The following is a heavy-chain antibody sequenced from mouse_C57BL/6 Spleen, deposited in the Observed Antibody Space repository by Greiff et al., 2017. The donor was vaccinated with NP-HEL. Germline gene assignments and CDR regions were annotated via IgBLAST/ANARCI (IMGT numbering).Heavy chain of an antibody. CDR3: ARWKLGRCAMDY. J-gene: IGHJ4*01. CDR1: GYDFSGYW. CDR2: IYPGDGDT. Sequence: QVQLKQSGAELVKPGASVKISCKASGYDFSGYWMHWVKQRPEKGLEWIGQIYPGDGDTKYDAKFQGKATLTADKSSNTAYLQLSSLTSEDSAVSVCARWKLGRCAMDYWGQGTSVTVSS. V-gene: IGHV1-80*01. D-gene: IGHD4-1*01.